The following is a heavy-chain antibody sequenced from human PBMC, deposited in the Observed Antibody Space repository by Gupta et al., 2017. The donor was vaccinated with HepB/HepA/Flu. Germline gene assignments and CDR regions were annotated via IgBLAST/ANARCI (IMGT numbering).Heavy chain of an antibody. J-gene: IGHJ4*02. D-gene: IGHD6-25*01. CDR1: GFTFSDDS. V-gene: IGHV3-48*02. CDR2: ISSSSSTI. Sequence: EVQLVESGGGLVQPGGSLRLSCEASGFTFSDDSMNWVRQAPGKGLEWVSYISSSSSTIYYADSVKGRFTISRDNAKKSLYLQMNSLRDEDTAVYYCARVGWGAAAGGRGYWGQGTLVTVSS. CDR3: ARVGWGAAAGGRGY.